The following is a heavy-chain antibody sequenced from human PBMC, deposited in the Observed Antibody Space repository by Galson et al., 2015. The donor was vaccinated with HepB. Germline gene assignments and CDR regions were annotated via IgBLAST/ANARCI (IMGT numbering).Heavy chain of an antibody. V-gene: IGHV3-21*01. Sequence: SLRLSCAASGFTFSGYSMNWVRQAPGKGLEWVSFIGHGGSDKYYADSVKGRFTISRDNAKNSLYLQMNSLRAEDTAVYYCARWGIAGARDGFDIWGQGTMVTVSS. D-gene: IGHD1-26*01. CDR1: GFTFSGYS. CDR3: ARWGIAGARDGFDI. CDR2: IGHGGSDK. J-gene: IGHJ3*02.